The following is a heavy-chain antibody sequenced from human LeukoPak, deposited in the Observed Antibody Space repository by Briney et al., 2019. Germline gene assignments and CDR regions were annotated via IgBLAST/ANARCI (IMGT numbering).Heavy chain of an antibody. J-gene: IGHJ4*02. CDR3: AKDARRTNGWYFFDF. Sequence: PGGSLRLSCAASGFAFSSLAMGWVRQAPGQGLEWVSVISDSGSLTYYADSVQGRSTISRDNSKNTLFLQMNSLRAEDTAVYYCAKDARRTNGWYFFDFWGQGTLVPVSS. CDR2: ISDSGSLT. V-gene: IGHV3-23*01. CDR1: GFAFSSLA. D-gene: IGHD6-19*01.